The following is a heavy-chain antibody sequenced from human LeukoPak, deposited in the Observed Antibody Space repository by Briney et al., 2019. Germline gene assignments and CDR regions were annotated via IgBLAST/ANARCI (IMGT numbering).Heavy chain of an antibody. J-gene: IGHJ4*02. V-gene: IGHV1-2*02. CDR2: INPNSGGT. CDR3: ARDWGMLRGLYYSDY. CDR1: GYTFTGYY. D-gene: IGHD3-10*01. Sequence: ASVKVSCKASGYTFTGYYMHWVRQAPGQGLEWMGWINPNSGGTNYAQNLQGRVTMTTDTSTSTAYMELRSLRSDDTAVYYCARDWGMLRGLYYSDYWGQGTLVTVSS.